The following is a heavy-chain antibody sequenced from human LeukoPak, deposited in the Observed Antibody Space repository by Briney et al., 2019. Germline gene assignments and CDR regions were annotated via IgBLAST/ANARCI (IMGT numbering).Heavy chain of an antibody. V-gene: IGHV3-23*01. CDR2: ISESGGST. CDR3: AKVVVVAAEQYSFEH. D-gene: IGHD2-15*01. J-gene: IGHJ4*02. Sequence: PGGSLRLSCAASGFTFSSYVMNWVRQAPGKGLEWVSGISESGGSTHYADSVKGRFTTSRDNSKNTLDLQMNSLGAEDTAVYYCAKVVVVAAEQYSFEHWGQGTLVTVSS. CDR1: GFTFSSYV.